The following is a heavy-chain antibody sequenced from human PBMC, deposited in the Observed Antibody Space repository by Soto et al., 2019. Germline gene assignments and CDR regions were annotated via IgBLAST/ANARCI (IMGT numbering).Heavy chain of an antibody. CDR1: GFTVSSNY. CDR2: IYSGGST. CDR3: ARDIGRTSDDALDI. Sequence: EVQLVESGGGLVQPGGSLRLSCAASGFTVSSNYMSWVRQAPGKGLEWVSVIYSGGSTYYADSVKGRFTISRDNSKNTLYLQMNSLRAEDTAVYDCARDIGRTSDDALDIWGQGTMVTVAS. J-gene: IGHJ3*02. D-gene: IGHD3-16*02. V-gene: IGHV3-66*01.